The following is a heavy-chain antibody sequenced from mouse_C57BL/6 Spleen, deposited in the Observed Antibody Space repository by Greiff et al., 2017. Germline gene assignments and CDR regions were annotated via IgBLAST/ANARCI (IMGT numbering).Heavy chain of an antibody. CDR3: ARRGYSNYVKYFDV. V-gene: IGHV5-6*01. CDR2: ISSGGSYT. J-gene: IGHJ1*03. CDR1: GFTFTSYG. Sequence: EVHLLESGGDLVKPGGSLKLSCAASGFTFTSYGMSWVRQTPDKRLEWVATISSGGSYTYYPDSVKGRFTLSRDNAKNTLYLQMSSLKSEDTAMYYCARRGYSNYVKYFDVWGTGTTVTVS. D-gene: IGHD2-5*01.